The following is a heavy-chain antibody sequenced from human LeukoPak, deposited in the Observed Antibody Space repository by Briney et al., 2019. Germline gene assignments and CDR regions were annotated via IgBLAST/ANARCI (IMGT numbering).Heavy chain of an antibody. CDR1: GATFISYA. CDR3: AGGRPRGYCSGGSCYHNFDY. V-gene: IGHV1-69*06. Sequence: ASVKVSCKASGATFISYAMSWVRQAPGQGPEWMGGIIPIFGTANYAQKFQGRVTITADKSTSTAYMEVSSLRSEDTAVYYCAGGRPRGYCSGGSCYHNFDYWGQGTLVTVSS. J-gene: IGHJ4*02. D-gene: IGHD2-15*01. CDR2: IIPIFGTA.